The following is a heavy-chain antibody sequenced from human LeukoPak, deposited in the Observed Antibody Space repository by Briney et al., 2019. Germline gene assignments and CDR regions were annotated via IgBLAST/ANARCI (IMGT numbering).Heavy chain of an antibody. Sequence: GGSLRLSCAASGFTFSSYWMHWVRQAPGKGLVWVSRIKSDGSSTSYADSVKGRFTISRDNSKNTLYLQMNSLRAEDTAVYYCARVYYDYVWGSVDYWGQGTLVTVSS. J-gene: IGHJ4*02. CDR3: ARVYYDYVWGSVDY. V-gene: IGHV3-74*01. CDR1: GFTFSSYW. D-gene: IGHD3-16*01. CDR2: IKSDGSST.